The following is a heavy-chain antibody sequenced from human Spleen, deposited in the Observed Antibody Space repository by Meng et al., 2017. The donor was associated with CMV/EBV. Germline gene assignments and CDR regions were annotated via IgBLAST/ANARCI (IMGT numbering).Heavy chain of an antibody. J-gene: IGHJ6*02. CDR3: AKDRGDGYNYNYYGMDV. V-gene: IGHV3-23*01. Sequence: GESLKISCAASGFTFSNYAMSWVRQAPGKGLEWVSAISGSGYSTYFADSVKGRFTISRDNSKNTLYLQMNTLRAEDTAVYYCAKDRGDGYNYNYYGMDVWGQGTTVTVSS. CDR1: GFTFSNYA. D-gene: IGHD5-24*01. CDR2: ISGSGYST.